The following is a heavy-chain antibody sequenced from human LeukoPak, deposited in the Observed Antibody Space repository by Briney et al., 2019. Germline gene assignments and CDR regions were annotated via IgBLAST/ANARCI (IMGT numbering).Heavy chain of an antibody. D-gene: IGHD3-10*01. Sequence: GGSLRLSCAASGFTFSSYWMSWVRQAPGKGLEWVAFIRYDGSNKYYADSVKGRFTISRDNSKNTLYLQMNSLRAEDTAVYYCAKVTSGVRGVTLDYWGQGTLVTVSS. J-gene: IGHJ4*02. V-gene: IGHV3-30*02. CDR3: AKVTSGVRGVTLDY. CDR1: GFTFSSYW. CDR2: IRYDGSNK.